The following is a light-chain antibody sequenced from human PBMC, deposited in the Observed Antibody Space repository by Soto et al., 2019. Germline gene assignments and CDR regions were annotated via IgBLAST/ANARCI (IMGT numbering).Light chain of an antibody. J-gene: IGKJ1*01. CDR3: QQYNSYSKT. Sequence: EIVMTQSPATLSATLGERATLSCRASRSLTSNLAWYQQKPGQAPRLLIYDASTRATGIPARFSGSGSGTEFTLTISSLQSEDFATYYCQQYNSYSKTFGQGTKVDIK. CDR2: DAS. CDR1: RSLTSN. V-gene: IGKV3-15*01.